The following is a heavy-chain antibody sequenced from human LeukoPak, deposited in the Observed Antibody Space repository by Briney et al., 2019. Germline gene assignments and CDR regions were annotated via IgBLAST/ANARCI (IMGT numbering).Heavy chain of an antibody. V-gene: IGHV4-34*01. CDR2: INHSGST. Sequence: SETLSLTCAVYGGSFSGYYWSWIRQPPGKGLEWIGEINHSGSTNYNPSLKSRVTISVDTSKNQFSLKLSSVTAADTAVYYCARRKGRYFDYWGQGTTVTVSS. J-gene: IGHJ4*03. CDR1: GGSFSGYY. CDR3: ARRKGRYFDY.